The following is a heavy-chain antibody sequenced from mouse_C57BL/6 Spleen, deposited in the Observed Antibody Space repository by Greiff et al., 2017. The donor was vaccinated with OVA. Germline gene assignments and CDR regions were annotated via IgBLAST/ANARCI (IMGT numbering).Heavy chain of an antibody. CDR3: AWGTTAMDY. CDR1: GYTFTSYW. Sequence: VQLQQPGAELVKPGASVKLSCKASGYTFTSYWMHWVKQRPGQGLEWIGMIHPNSGSTKYNEKFKNKATLTVDKSSSTAYMQLSSLTSEDSAVYYCAWGTTAMDYWGQGTSVTVSS. D-gene: IGHD1-1*01. V-gene: IGHV1-64*01. CDR2: IHPNSGST. J-gene: IGHJ4*01.